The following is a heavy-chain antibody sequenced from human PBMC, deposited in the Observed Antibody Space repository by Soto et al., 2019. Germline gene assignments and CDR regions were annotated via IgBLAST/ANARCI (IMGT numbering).Heavy chain of an antibody. CDR1: GASISSNIYY. J-gene: IGHJ5*02. CDR2: IYYTGNT. CDR3: ARHSHEAHGDPNWFDP. V-gene: IGHV4-39*01. Sequence: QVQLQESGPGLVKPSETLSLTCTVSGASISSNIYYWGWIRQPPGKGLEWIGSIYYTGNTFYNPSLQSRVTLSVDTSENQFSLRLFSVTAADTAVYSCARHSHEAHGDPNWFDPWGQGTLVTVSS. D-gene: IGHD4-17*01.